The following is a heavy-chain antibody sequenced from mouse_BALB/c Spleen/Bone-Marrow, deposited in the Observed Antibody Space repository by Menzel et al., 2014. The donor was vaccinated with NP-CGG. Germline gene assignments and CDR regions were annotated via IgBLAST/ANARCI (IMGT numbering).Heavy chain of an antibody. CDR1: GYAFSVYW. V-gene: IGHV1-80*01. J-gene: IGHJ2*01. CDR3: ARGGISVGY. CDR2: IYPGDGDT. Sequence: QVQLQQSGAELVRPGSSVKISCKASGYAFSVYWMNWVKQRPGQGLEWIGQIYPGDGDTNYNGKFKGRATLTADKSSNTAYMQLSSLTSEDPAVYFCARGGISVGYWGQGTTLTVSS.